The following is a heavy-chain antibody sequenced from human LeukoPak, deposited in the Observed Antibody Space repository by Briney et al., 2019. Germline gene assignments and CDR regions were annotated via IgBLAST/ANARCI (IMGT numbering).Heavy chain of an antibody. CDR3: ARGYTSNWIWFDP. Sequence: SETLSLTCTVSGGSFSNYYWSWVRQPPGKGLEWIGYIYYSGSTNYNPSLKSRVTISVDTSKNQFSPRLNSVTAADTAIYYCARGYTSNWIWFDPWGQGTLVTVSS. J-gene: IGHJ5*02. V-gene: IGHV4-59*01. CDR2: IYYSGST. CDR1: GGSFSNYY. D-gene: IGHD6-13*01.